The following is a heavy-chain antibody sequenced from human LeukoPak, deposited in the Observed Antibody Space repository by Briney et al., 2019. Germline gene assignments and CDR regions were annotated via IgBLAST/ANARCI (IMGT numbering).Heavy chain of an antibody. Sequence: ASVKVSCKASRYTFSTYSIHWVRQAPAQRLEWMGWINGDTGNTMYSQKFQGRVTFTRDTGASTAYMEVSSLRSEDTALYYCARSSNIPFDYWGQGTLVTVSS. D-gene: IGHD2/OR15-2a*01. J-gene: IGHJ4*02. CDR3: ARSSNIPFDY. V-gene: IGHV1-3*01. CDR1: RYTFSTYS. CDR2: INGDTGNT.